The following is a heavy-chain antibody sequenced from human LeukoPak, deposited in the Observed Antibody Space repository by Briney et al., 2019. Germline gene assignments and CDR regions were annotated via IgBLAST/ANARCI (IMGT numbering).Heavy chain of an antibody. D-gene: IGHD6-19*01. CDR1: GFTFASYG. CDR3: ARSSGWYG. J-gene: IGHJ4*02. Sequence: SGGSLRLSCAASGFTFASYGMSWVRQAPGKGLEWVSAISGRDDNTYYADSVKGRFTISRDNSKNTLYLQMNSLRAEDTAVYYCARSSGWYGWGQGTLVTVSS. V-gene: IGHV3-23*01. CDR2: ISGRDDNT.